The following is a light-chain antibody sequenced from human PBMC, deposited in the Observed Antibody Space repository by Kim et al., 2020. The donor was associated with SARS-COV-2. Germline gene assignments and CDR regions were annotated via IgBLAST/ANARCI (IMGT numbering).Light chain of an antibody. CDR3: KQNFRTSYT. CDR2: AAS. J-gene: IGKJ2*01. V-gene: IGKV1-39*01. Sequence: DIQMTQSPSSLSASVGDRVTITCRASQGIDTYLHWYQKKAGKAPKLLIYAASTLQNGVPSRFSGSGSGTDFTLIISSLQPEDFATYQCKQNFRTSYTWGQGNKLE. CDR1: QGIDTY.